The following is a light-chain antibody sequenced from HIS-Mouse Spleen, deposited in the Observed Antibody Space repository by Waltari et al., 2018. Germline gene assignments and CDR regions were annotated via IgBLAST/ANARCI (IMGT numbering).Light chain of an antibody. V-gene: IGKV3-11*01. CDR2: DAS. CDR1: QSVSSY. CDR3: QKRSNWQHT. Sequence: EIVLTQSPATLSLSPGERATLSCRASQSVSSYLAWYHQKPGQAPRLLIYDASNSATGIPARFSGSGSGTDFTLTISSLEPEDFAVYYCQKRSNWQHTFGPGTKVDIK. J-gene: IGKJ3*01.